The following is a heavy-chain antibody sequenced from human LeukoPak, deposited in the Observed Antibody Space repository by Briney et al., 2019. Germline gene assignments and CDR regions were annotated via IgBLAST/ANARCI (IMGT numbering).Heavy chain of an antibody. CDR2: INHSGST. J-gene: IGHJ6*02. V-gene: IGHV4-39*07. CDR3: ARAPNRRSGSYYNRGYYYYGMDV. CDR1: GGSISSGGYY. Sequence: PSETLSLTCTVSGGSISSGGYYWSWIRQHPGKGLEWIGEINHSGSTNYNPSLKSRVTISVDTSKNQFSLKLSSVTAADTAVYYCARAPNRRSGSYYNRGYYYYGMDVWGQGTTVTVSS. D-gene: IGHD3-10*01.